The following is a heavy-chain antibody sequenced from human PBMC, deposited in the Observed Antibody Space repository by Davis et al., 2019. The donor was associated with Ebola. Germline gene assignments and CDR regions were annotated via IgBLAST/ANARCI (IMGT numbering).Heavy chain of an antibody. CDR3: ARDSGFELPDAFDI. D-gene: IGHD1-26*01. Sequence: SETLSLTCAVYGGSFSGYYWSWIRQPPGKGLKWIGEIYHSGSTNYNPSLKSRVTISVDKSKNQFSLKLSSVTAADTAVYYCARDSGFELPDAFDIWGQGTMVTVSS. CDR1: GGSFSGYY. CDR2: IYHSGST. J-gene: IGHJ3*02. V-gene: IGHV4-34*01.